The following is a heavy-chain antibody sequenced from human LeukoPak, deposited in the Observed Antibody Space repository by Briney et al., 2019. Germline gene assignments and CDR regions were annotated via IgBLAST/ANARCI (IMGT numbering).Heavy chain of an antibody. D-gene: IGHD3-22*01. CDR2: ISGSGGST. V-gene: IGHV3-23*01. CDR1: GFTFSSYS. Sequence: GGSLRLSCAASGFTFSSYSMNWVRQAPGKGLEWVSAISGSGGSTYYADSVKGRFTISRDNSKNTLYLQMNSLRAEDTAVYYCAKDPNPTYYYDSSGYPPFDYWGQGTLVTVSS. CDR3: AKDPNPTYYYDSSGYPPFDY. J-gene: IGHJ4*02.